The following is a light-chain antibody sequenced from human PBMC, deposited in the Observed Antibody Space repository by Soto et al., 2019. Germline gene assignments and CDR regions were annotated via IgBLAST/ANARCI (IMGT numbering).Light chain of an antibody. CDR3: QQYHNWPLT. Sequence: EIVMTQSPATLSVSPGERATLSCWASRSVSSNLAWYHQKPGQAPRLLIYDASTRATGIPARFSGSGSGTDFTLPISRPQSEDSAVYYCQQYHNWPLTFGQGTKVEIK. V-gene: IGKV3-15*01. J-gene: IGKJ1*01. CDR2: DAS. CDR1: RSVSSN.